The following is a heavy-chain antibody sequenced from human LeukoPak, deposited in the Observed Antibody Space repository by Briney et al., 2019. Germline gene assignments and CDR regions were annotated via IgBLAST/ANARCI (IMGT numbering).Heavy chain of an antibody. CDR1: GGSISSGSYY. CDR2: IYTSGST. V-gene: IGHV4-61*02. J-gene: IGHJ4*02. CDR3: AKEGGYSNGGLDY. D-gene: IGHD5-18*01. Sequence: PSQTLSLTCTVSGGSISSGSYYWSWIRQPAGKGLEWIGRIYTSGSTNYNPSLKSRVTISVDTSKNQFSLKLSSVTAADTAVYYCAKEGGYSNGGLDYWGQGTLVTVSS.